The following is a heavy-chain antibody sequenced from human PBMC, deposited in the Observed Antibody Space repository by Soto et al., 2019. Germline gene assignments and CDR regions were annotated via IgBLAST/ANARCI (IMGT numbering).Heavy chain of an antibody. V-gene: IGHV1-3*01. CDR3: ARDILSVGPRANDAFDV. Sequence: QVQLVQSGAEVRKPGASVNISCRASGFSFSDNLINWVRQAPGQSLEWMGWINPDTGNKRYSQTFQGRVTISRHSSARIAYAEVSDLTAEGTADYYCARDILSVGPRANDAFDVWGQGTMVTGSS. CDR2: INPDTGNK. D-gene: IGHD2-8*02. CDR1: GFSFSDNL. J-gene: IGHJ3*01.